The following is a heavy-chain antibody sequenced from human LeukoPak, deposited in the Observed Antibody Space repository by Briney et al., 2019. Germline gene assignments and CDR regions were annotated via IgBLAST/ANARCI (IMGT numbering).Heavy chain of an antibody. Sequence: GGSLRLSCAASAFTFSSYGMSWVRQSPGKGLEWVAVISDDGSDKYYADSVKGRFTISRDDSKNTVYLQMNSLRGEDTAVYFCAKDHHSSTLTFFDPWGQGTLVTVSS. J-gene: IGHJ5*02. V-gene: IGHV3-30*18. CDR2: ISDDGSDK. CDR3: AKDHHSSTLTFFDP. CDR1: AFTFSSYG. D-gene: IGHD6-13*01.